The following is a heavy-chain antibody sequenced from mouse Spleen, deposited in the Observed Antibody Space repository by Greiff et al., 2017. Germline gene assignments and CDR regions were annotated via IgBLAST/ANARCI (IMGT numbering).Heavy chain of an antibody. Sequence: QVQLQQPGAELVRPGSSVKLSCKASGYIFTSYWMHWVKQRPIQGLEWIGNIDPSDSETHYNQKFKDKATLTVDKSSSTAYMQLSSLTSEDSAVYYCAFTTATIFDYWGQGTTLTVSS. CDR2: IDPSDSET. CDR1: GYIFTSYW. J-gene: IGHJ2*01. D-gene: IGHD1-2*01. V-gene: IGHV1-52*01. CDR3: AFTTATIFDY.